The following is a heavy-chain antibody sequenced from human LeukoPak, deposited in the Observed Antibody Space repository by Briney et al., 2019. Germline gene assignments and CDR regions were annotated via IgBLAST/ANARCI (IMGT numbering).Heavy chain of an antibody. J-gene: IGHJ4*02. CDR2: IWYDGSNK. V-gene: IGHV3-33*01. Sequence: PGGSLRLSCAASGFTFSNYGMHWVRQAPGKGLEWVALIWYDGSNKYYADSVKGRFTISRDNSKNTLYLQMNSLRAEDAAVYYRAGSYLNVIDYWGQGTLVTVSS. D-gene: IGHD3-16*02. CDR3: AGSYLNVIDY. CDR1: GFTFSNYG.